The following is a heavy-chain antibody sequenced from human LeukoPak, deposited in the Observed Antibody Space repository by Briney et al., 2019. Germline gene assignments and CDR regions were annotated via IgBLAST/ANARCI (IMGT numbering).Heavy chain of an antibody. CDR2: VYHSGST. Sequence: SETLSLTCTVSGGSISNYYWSWIRQPPGQGLEWIGYVYHSGSTNYNPSLKSRVTISLDTSKNQFSLKLSSVIAADTAVYYCARQWGGFDSWGQGTLVTVSS. V-gene: IGHV4-59*01. CDR1: GGSISNYY. J-gene: IGHJ4*02. CDR3: ARQWGGFDS. D-gene: IGHD3-16*01.